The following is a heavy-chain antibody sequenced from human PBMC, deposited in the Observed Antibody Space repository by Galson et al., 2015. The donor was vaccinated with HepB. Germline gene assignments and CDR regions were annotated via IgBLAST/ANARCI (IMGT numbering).Heavy chain of an antibody. Sequence: SVKVSCKASENTFTNYYLHWVRQTPGQGLQWMGIINPRAGSTTFAQEFQGRVTMTRDTSTSTVYMELSSLRSEDTAVYYCARARERDYGTNSGPPEYWSQGTLVTVSS. V-gene: IGHV1-46*01. D-gene: IGHD4-23*01. CDR3: ARARERDYGTNSGPPEY. CDR1: ENTFTNYY. J-gene: IGHJ4*02. CDR2: INPRAGST.